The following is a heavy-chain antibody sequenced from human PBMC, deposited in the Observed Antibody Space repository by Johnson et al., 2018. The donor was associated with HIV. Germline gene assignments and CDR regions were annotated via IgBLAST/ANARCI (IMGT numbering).Heavy chain of an antibody. CDR2: ISGSGGTT. Sequence: VQLLESGGGLVQPGGSLRLSCAASGFTFSSYAMSWVHQAPGKGLEWVSAISGSGGTTNYADSVKGRFTISRDTSQNTVFLQMNSLRAEDTAVYYCARDRARDAFDVWGQGTMVTVSS. CDR3: ARDRARDAFDV. V-gene: IGHV3-23*01. CDR1: GFTFSSYA. J-gene: IGHJ3*01.